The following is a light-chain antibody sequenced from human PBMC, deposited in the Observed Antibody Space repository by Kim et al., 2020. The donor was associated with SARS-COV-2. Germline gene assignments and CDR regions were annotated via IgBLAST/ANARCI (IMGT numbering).Light chain of an antibody. CDR1: QSISIY. CDR3: QQSYNTPPFA. J-gene: IGKJ2*01. Sequence: DIQMTQSPSSLSASVGDRVTITCRASQSISIYLNWYQQKNGKAPRLLIHAASVLQSGVPSRFSGSGSGTDFTLTISSLQLEDFATYYCQQSYNTPPFAFGQGTKLEIK. CDR2: AAS. V-gene: IGKV1-39*01.